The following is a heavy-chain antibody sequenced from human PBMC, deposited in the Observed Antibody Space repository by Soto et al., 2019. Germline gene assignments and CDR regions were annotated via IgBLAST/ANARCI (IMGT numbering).Heavy chain of an antibody. Sequence: EVQLVESGGGLVQPGGSLRLSCAASGFSWSSYWRSWVRQAPGKGLEWVANRNHDGSESDYVGSVKGRFTFTRDNAKNSLYLQMNSLRAEDTAVYYCARLSTSAGRRDLACWGQGTLVTVSS. CDR2: RNHDGSES. CDR3: ARLSTSAGRRDLAC. V-gene: IGHV3-7*01. CDR1: GFSWSSYW. J-gene: IGHJ4*02.